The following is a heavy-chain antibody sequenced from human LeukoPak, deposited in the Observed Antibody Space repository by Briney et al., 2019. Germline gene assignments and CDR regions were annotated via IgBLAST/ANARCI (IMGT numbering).Heavy chain of an antibody. J-gene: IGHJ4*02. CDR2: IYYSGST. CDR1: GGSFSGYY. D-gene: IGHD3-22*01. Sequence: SETLSLTCAVYGGSFSGYYWGWIRQPPGKGLEWIGSIYYSGSTYYNPSLKSRVTISVDTSKNHFSLKLSSVTAADTAVYYCAGDSSGYYYFDSWGQGTLVTVSS. CDR3: AGDSSGYYYFDS. V-gene: IGHV4-39*02.